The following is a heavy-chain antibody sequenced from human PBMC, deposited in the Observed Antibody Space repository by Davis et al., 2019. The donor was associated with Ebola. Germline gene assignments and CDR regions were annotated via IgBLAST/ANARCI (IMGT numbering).Heavy chain of an antibody. V-gene: IGHV4-59*11. CDR1: GVSISTHY. CDR3: ARGGLVPAALYL. Sequence: PSETLSLTCTVSGVSISTHYWSWIRQPPGKGLEWIGYISYSGSTNYNPSLKSRVTISVDTSKNQFSLRPSSVTAAATAVYYCARGGLVPAALYLWGQGTMVTVSS. D-gene: IGHD2-2*01. CDR2: ISYSGST. J-gene: IGHJ3*01.